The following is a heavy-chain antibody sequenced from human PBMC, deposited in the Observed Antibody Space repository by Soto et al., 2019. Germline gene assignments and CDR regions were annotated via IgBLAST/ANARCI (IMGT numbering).Heavy chain of an antibody. V-gene: IGHV1-18*01. Sequence: ASVKVSCKASGYTFTSYGISWVRQAPGQGLEWMGWISAYNGNTNYAQKLQGRVTMTTDTSTSTAYMELRSLRSDDTAVYYCARSPLMRYCSGGSCPTFYYYYYMDVWGKGTTVTVS. J-gene: IGHJ6*03. D-gene: IGHD2-15*01. CDR3: ARSPLMRYCSGGSCPTFYYYYYMDV. CDR2: ISAYNGNT. CDR1: GYTFTSYG.